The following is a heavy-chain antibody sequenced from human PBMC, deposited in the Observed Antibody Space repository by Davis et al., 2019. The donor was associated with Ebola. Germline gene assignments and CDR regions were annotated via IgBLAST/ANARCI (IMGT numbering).Heavy chain of an antibody. Sequence: PGGSLRLSCAASGFTFSNAWMSWVRQAPGKGLEWVANIKQDGSEKYYVDSVKGRFPISRDNAKNSLSLEMNSLRAEDTAVYYCARVGGSCYGYWGQGALVSVSS. D-gene: IGHD2-15*01. CDR1: GFTFSNAW. J-gene: IGHJ4*02. V-gene: IGHV3-7*01. CDR3: ARVGGSCYGY. CDR2: IKQDGSEK.